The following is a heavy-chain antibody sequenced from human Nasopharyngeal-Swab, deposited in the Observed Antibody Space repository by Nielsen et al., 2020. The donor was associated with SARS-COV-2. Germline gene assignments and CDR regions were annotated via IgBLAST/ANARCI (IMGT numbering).Heavy chain of an antibody. V-gene: IGHV3-30-3*01. CDR2: ISYDGSNK. CDR1: GFTFSSYA. Sequence: GESLKISCAASGFTFSSYAMHWVRQAPGKGLEWVAVISYDGSNKYYAGSVKGRFTISRDNSKNTLYLQMNSLRAEDTAVYYCARDWRQLVSYYFDYWGQGTLVTVSS. J-gene: IGHJ4*02. CDR3: ARDWRQLVSYYFDY. D-gene: IGHD6-13*01.